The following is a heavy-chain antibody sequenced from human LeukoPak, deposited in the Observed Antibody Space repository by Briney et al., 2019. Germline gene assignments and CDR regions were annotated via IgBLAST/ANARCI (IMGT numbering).Heavy chain of an antibody. CDR3: AKGFHSGSFNELDY. D-gene: IGHD1-26*01. V-gene: IGHV3-30-3*02. Sequence: GKSLRLSCAASGFTFSGYPIHWVRQAPGKGLEWVAVISYDGSNKYYADSVKGRFTISRDNSKNMLYLQMNSLRAEDTAVYYCAKGFHSGSFNELDYWGQGTLVTVSS. CDR1: GFTFSGYP. CDR2: ISYDGSNK. J-gene: IGHJ4*02.